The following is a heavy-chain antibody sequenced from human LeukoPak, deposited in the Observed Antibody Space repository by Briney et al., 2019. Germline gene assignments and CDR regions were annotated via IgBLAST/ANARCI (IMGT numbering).Heavy chain of an antibody. CDR2: INHSGST. J-gene: IGHJ4*02. V-gene: IGHV4-34*01. CDR1: GGSFSGCY. D-gene: IGHD1-7*01. CDR3: AIGITGTTSDY. Sequence: SETLSLTCAVYGGSFSGCYWSWIRQPPGKGLEWIGEINHSGSTNYNPSLKSRVTISVDTSKNQFSLKLSSVTAADTAVYYCAIGITGTTSDYWGQGTLVTVSS.